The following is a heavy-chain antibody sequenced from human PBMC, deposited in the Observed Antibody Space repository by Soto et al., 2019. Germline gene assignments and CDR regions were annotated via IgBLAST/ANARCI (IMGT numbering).Heavy chain of an antibody. CDR1: GFTFSNYG. V-gene: IGHV3-30*18. CDR3: AKVHLATTVTTVGY. CDR2: ISYHGSDK. Sequence: QVQLVESGGGVVQPGRSLRLSCAASGFTFSNYGMHWVRQAPGKGLEWVAVISYHGSDKYYADSVKGRFTISRDNSKNTLYLQMDSLSAEDTAVYYCAKVHLATTVTTVGYWGQGTLVTVSS. J-gene: IGHJ4*02. D-gene: IGHD4-17*01.